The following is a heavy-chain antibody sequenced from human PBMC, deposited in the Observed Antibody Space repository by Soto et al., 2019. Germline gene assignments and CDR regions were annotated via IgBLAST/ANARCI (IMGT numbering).Heavy chain of an antibody. CDR2: ISGSGGST. V-gene: IGHV3-23*01. Sequence: EVQLLESGGGLVQPGGSLRLSCAASGFTFSSYAMSWVRQAPGKGLEWVSAISGSGGSTYYADSVKGRFTISRDNSKNTLYLQMNSLRAEDTAVYYCARDSAETYYDFWSGYYTYYYYYGMDVWGQGTTVTVSS. CDR3: ARDSAETYYDFWSGYYTYYYYYGMDV. CDR1: GFTFSSYA. D-gene: IGHD3-3*01. J-gene: IGHJ6*02.